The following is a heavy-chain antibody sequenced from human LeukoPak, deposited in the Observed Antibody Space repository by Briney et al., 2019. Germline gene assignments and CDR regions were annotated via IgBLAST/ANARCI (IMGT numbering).Heavy chain of an antibody. CDR1: GYTFTGYY. Sequence: ASVKVSCKASGYTFTGYYMHWVRQAPGQGLEWMGWINPNSGGTNYAQKFQGRVTMTRDTSISTAYMELSRLKSDDTAVYYCAREPIDILTGYYNEGGTFYVPWGQGTLVTVSS. D-gene: IGHD3-9*01. J-gene: IGHJ5*02. V-gene: IGHV1-2*02. CDR2: INPNSGGT. CDR3: AREPIDILTGYYNEGGTFYVP.